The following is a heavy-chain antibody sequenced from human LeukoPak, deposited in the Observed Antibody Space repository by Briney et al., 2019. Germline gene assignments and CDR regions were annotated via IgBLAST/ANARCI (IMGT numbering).Heavy chain of an antibody. J-gene: IGHJ4*02. CDR3: ARVGAWELQRVFDY. CDR2: INRGGSES. CDR1: GFTFTDYW. D-gene: IGHD1-26*01. V-gene: IGHV3-7*01. Sequence: GGSLRLSCAASGFTFTDYWMTWVRQVPGKGLEWVANINRGGSESYYVDSVKGRFTISRDHAKNSLYLQMDSLRVEDTAVYYCARVGAWELQRVFDYWGQGTLVTVSS.